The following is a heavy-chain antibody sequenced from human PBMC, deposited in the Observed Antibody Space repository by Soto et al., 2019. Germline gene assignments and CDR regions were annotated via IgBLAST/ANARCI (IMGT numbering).Heavy chain of an antibody. CDR1: GFTVSSNY. CDR3: ARVVEEPYFSDYYYMDV. Sequence: EVQLVESGGGLVQPGGSLRLSCAASGFTVSSNYMSWVRQAPGKGLEWVSVIYSGGSTYYADSVKGRFTISRDNSKNTLYLQMNSLRAEDTAVYYCARVVEEPYFSDYYYMDVWGKGTTVTVSS. V-gene: IGHV3-66*01. J-gene: IGHJ6*03. CDR2: IYSGGST. D-gene: IGHD3-3*01.